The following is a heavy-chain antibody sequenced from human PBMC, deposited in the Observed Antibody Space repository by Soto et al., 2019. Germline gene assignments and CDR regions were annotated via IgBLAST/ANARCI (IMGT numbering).Heavy chain of an antibody. Sequence: SVKVSCKASGGTFSSYTISWVRQAPGQGLEWMGRIIPILGIANYAQKFQGRVTITADKSTSTAYMELSSLRSEDTAVYYCARDRRGDILTGYPTPYYYYYGMDVWG. V-gene: IGHV1-69*04. CDR2: IIPILGIA. CDR1: GGTFSSYT. CDR3: ARDRRGDILTGYPTPYYYYYGMDV. D-gene: IGHD3-9*01. J-gene: IGHJ6*02.